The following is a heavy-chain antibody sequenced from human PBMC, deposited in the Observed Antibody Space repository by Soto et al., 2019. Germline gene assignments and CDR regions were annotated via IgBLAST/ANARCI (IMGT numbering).Heavy chain of an antibody. Sequence: DLVGSGGGLVQPGGSLRLSCAASGFAVSANYLSWVRQAPGKGLEWVSLIYSGGDTDYADSVRGRFTISRDNSKNTLYLQMNSLKAEDTAVYYCATRMTTAPYWGQGALVNVSS. D-gene: IGHD4-17*01. V-gene: IGHV3-66*01. CDR3: ATRMTTAPY. J-gene: IGHJ4*02. CDR2: IYSGGDT. CDR1: GFAVSANY.